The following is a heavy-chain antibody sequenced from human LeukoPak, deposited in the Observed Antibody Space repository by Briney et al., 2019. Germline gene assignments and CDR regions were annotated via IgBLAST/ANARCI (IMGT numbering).Heavy chain of an antibody. CDR1: GYTFTSYY. CDR3: ARKVPNDSSGYYYRGQFDP. CDR2: INPSGGST. V-gene: IGHV1-46*01. D-gene: IGHD3-22*01. J-gene: IGHJ5*02. Sequence: ASVKVSCKASGYTFTSYYMHWVRQAPGQGLEWMGIINPSGGSTSYAQKFQGRVTMTRDMSTSTVYMELSSLRSEDTAVYYCARKVPNDSSGYYYRGQFDPWGQGTLVTVSS.